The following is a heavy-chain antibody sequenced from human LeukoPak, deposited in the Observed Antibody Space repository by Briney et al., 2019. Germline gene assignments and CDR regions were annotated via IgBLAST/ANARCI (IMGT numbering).Heavy chain of an antibody. Sequence: SETLSLTCTVSGGSISSYYWSWIRQPPGKGPEWIGYIYYSGSTNYNPSLKSRVTISVDTSKNQFSLKLSSVTAADTAVYYCAREIVLRFLHYGMDVWGQGTTVTVSS. CDR2: IYYSGST. V-gene: IGHV4-59*12. J-gene: IGHJ6*02. CDR1: GGSISSYY. CDR3: AREIVLRFLHYGMDV. D-gene: IGHD3-3*01.